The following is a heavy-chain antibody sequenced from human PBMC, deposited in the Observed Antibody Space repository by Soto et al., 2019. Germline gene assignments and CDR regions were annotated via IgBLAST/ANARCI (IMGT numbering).Heavy chain of an antibody. Sequence: QVQLVQSGAEVKKPGSSVKVSCKASGGTFSSYAISWVRQAPGQGLEWMGGIIPIFGTANYAQKFQGRVTITADESTSTAYMELSSLRPEDTAVYYCARDPHLGGSYSPAYWGQGTLVTVSS. J-gene: IGHJ1*01. CDR2: IIPIFGTA. CDR1: GGTFSSYA. CDR3: ARDPHLGGSYSPAY. V-gene: IGHV1-69*01. D-gene: IGHD1-26*01.